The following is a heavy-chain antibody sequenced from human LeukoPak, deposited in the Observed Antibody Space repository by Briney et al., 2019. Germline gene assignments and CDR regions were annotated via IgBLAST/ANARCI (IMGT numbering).Heavy chain of an antibody. V-gene: IGHV4-61*02. D-gene: IGHD6-13*01. J-gene: IGHJ4*02. CDR3: ARVIDVAAAGYFDS. Sequence: SETLSLTCTVSGGSISSGSYYWSWIRQPAGKGLEWIGRIYTSGSTNYNPSLKSRVTISVDTSRNHFSLKLSSVTAADTALYYCARVIDVAAAGYFDSWGQGTQVTVSS. CDR2: IYTSGST. CDR1: GGSISSGSYY.